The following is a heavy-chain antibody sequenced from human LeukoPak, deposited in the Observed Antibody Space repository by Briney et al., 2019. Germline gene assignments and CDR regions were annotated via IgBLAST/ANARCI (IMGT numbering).Heavy chain of an antibody. CDR1: GLTFRSSA. V-gene: IGHV3-30*04. CDR3: ARALWVGGYFDY. J-gene: IGHJ4*02. Sequence: GGSLRLSCAASGLTFRSSAMHWVRQAPGKGLQWVALLSYDGSTAYHADSVKGRFTISRDTSKNTLYLQMNSLRAEDTAVYYCARALWVGGYFDYWGQGTRVTVSS. D-gene: IGHD3-10*01. CDR2: LSYDGSTA.